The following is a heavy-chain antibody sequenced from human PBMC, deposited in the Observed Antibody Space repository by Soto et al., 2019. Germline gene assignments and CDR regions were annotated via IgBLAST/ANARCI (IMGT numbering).Heavy chain of an antibody. J-gene: IGHJ6*03. D-gene: IGHD1-26*01. Sequence: PGGSLRLSCAASGFTFSTYWMHWVRQVPGEGLLWVLRVSEDGTFTTYADSVQGRFTISRDNAKKILYLQMNSLRAEDTAVYYCARQMSGRVYYYYYMDVWGKGTTVTVSS. CDR1: GFTFSTYW. CDR2: VSEDGTFT. V-gene: IGHV3-74*01. CDR3: ARQMSGRVYYYYYMDV.